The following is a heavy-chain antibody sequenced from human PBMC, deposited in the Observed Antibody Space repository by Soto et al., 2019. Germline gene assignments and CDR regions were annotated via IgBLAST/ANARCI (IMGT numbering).Heavy chain of an antibody. J-gene: IGHJ6*02. CDR3: ARGRGSWYAVYYYYGMDV. Sequence: PSETLSLTCAVYGGSFSGYYWSWIRQPPGKGLEWIGEINHSGSTNYNPSLKSRVTISVDTSKNQFSLKLSSVTAADTAVYYCARGRGSWYAVYYYYGMDVWGQGTTVTVPS. D-gene: IGHD2-2*01. V-gene: IGHV4-34*01. CDR2: INHSGST. CDR1: GGSFSGYY.